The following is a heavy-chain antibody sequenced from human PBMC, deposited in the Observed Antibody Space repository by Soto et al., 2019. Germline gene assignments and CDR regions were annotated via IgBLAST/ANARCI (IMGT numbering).Heavy chain of an antibody. J-gene: IGHJ5*02. V-gene: IGHV4-59*01. CDR1: GGSISSYY. Sequence: SETLSLTCTVSGGSISSYYWSWIRQPPGKGLEWIGYIYYSGSTNYNPSLKSRVTISVDTSKNQFSLKLSSVTAADTAVYYCARGFYDFWSGSGAWFDPWGQGTLVTVSS. CDR3: ARGFYDFWSGSGAWFDP. D-gene: IGHD3-3*01. CDR2: IYYSGST.